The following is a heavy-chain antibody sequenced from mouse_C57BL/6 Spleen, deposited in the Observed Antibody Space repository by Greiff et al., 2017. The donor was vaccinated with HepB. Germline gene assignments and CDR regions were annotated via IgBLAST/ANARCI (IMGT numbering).Heavy chain of an antibody. CDR2: INPSNGGT. CDR3: ARTGGYYYGSSWFAY. CDR1: GYTFTSYW. V-gene: IGHV1-53*01. Sequence: VQLQHPGTELVKPGASVKLSCKASGYTFTSYWMHWVKQRPGQGLEWIGNINPSNGGTNYNEKFKSKATLTVDKSSSTAYMQLSSLTSEDSAVYYCARTGGYYYGSSWFAYWGQGTLVTVSA. D-gene: IGHD1-1*01. J-gene: IGHJ3*01.